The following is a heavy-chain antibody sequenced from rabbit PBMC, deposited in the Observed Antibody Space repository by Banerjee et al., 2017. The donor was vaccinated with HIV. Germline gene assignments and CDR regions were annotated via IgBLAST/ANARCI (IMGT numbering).Heavy chain of an antibody. CDR2: IYAGKGTT. J-gene: IGHJ4*01. CDR1: GFSFSSSGW. Sequence: QEQLVESGGGLVQPEGSLTLTCTASGFSFSSSGWICWVRQAPGKGLEWIACIYAGKGTTDYASWAKGRFTISKTSSTTVTLQMTSLTVADTATYFCATSSGNSHYKLWGPGTLVTVS. D-gene: IGHD8-1*01. V-gene: IGHV1S45*01. CDR3: ATSSGNSHYKL.